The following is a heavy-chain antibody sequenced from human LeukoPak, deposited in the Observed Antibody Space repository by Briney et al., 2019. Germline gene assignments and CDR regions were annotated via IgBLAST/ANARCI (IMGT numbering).Heavy chain of an antibody. D-gene: IGHD3-22*01. J-gene: IGHJ4*02. V-gene: IGHV4-30-4*01. CDR2: IYNTVST. CDR1: GGSVSKDDYY. CDR3: VREVYSRDSSGDPRRYFDY. Sequence: SETLSLTCTVSGGSVSKDDYYWTWVRQPPGKGLEWIGYIYNTVSTYYNMALKSRVTISVDTSKNQFSLKLTSVTAADTAVYYSVREVYSRDSSGDPRRYFDYWGQGTLVTVSS.